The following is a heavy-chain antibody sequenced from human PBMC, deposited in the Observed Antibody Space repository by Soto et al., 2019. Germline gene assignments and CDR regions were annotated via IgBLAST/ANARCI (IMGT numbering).Heavy chain of an antibody. D-gene: IGHD5-18*01. CDR3: APTLSGGRVPLVELWRQFDY. CDR2: ISWNSGDI. V-gene: IGHV3-9*01. J-gene: IGHJ4*02. Sequence: GGSLRLSCAASGFTFDDYAMHWVRQGPGKGLEWVSSISWNSGDIVYADSVKGRFTISRDNPKNSLYLQMNSLRAEDTAVYYCAPTLSGGRVPLVELWRQFDYWGQGTLVTVSS. CDR1: GFTFDDYA.